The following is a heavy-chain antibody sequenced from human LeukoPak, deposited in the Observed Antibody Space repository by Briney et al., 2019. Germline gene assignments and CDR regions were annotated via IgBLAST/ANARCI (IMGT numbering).Heavy chain of an antibody. V-gene: IGHV3-11*01. Sequence: PGGSLRLSCAASGFTFSDYYMSWIRQAPGKGLEWVPYISSSGSTIYYADSVKGRFTISRDNAKNSLYLQMNSLRAEDTAVYYCAKDQDGETGGPYDRGFDYWGQGTLVTVSS. CDR2: ISSSGSTI. CDR3: AKDQDGETGGPYDRGFDY. D-gene: IGHD3-22*01. J-gene: IGHJ4*02. CDR1: GFTFSDYY.